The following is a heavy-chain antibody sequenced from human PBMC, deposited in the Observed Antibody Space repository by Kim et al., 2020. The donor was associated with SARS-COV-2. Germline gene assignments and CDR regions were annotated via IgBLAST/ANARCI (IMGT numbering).Heavy chain of an antibody. CDR1: GFTFSSYR. J-gene: IGHJ4*02. Sequence: GGSLRLSCVASGFTFSSYRMNWVRQAPGKGLEWVSYISSSSSNIYHADSVKGRFTISRDKAKNSLYLQMNSLRDEDTAVYYCAEMGTMVRRGDFDYWGQGTLVTVSS. CDR3: AEMGTMVRRGDFDY. V-gene: IGHV3-48*02. CDR2: ISSSSSNI. D-gene: IGHD3-10*01.